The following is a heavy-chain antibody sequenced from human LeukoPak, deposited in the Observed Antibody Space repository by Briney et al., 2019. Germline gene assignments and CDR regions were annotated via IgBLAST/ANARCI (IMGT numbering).Heavy chain of an antibody. CDR2: ISGSGDST. CDR1: GFTFSSDA. D-gene: IGHD2-2*01. CDR3: ARGYCSSTSCTPYYYFYYMDV. Sequence: PGGSLRLSCAASGFTFSSDAMSGVRQAPGKGLEWVSGISGSGDSTNYADSVKGRFTISRDNSKNTLYLQMDSLRAEDTAIYYCARGYCSSTSCTPYYYFYYMDVWGKGTTVTVSS. V-gene: IGHV3-23*01. J-gene: IGHJ6*03.